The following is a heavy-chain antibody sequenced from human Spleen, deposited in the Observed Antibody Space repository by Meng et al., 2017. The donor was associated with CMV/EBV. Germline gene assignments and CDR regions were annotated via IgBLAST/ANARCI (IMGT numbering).Heavy chain of an antibody. V-gene: IGHV1-69*02. Sequence: SVKVSCKASGGTFSSYTISWVRQAPGQGLEWMGRIIPILGVANYAQNFQGRVTISADKSTSTAYMELSRLRSDDTAVYYCARAPPALYYYGSGSLYYGMDVWGQGTTVTVSS. J-gene: IGHJ6*02. D-gene: IGHD3-10*01. CDR1: GGTFSSYT. CDR2: IIPILGVA. CDR3: ARAPPALYYYGSGSLYYGMDV.